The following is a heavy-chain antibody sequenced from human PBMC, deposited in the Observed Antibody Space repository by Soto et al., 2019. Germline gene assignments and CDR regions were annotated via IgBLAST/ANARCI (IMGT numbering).Heavy chain of an antibody. D-gene: IGHD3-10*01. CDR1: GYTFTNYA. CDR2: ISAYNGNT. J-gene: IGHJ4*02. Sequence: QVQLVQSGGEVKKPGASVKVSCKASGYTFTNYAINWVRQAPGQGLEWMGWISAYNGNTNYAQKFQGRVTMTTDTTTSTAYMELRSLGSYDSAIYYWARGWFGEFVYHFDYGGQGTLVTVSS. V-gene: IGHV1-18*01. CDR3: ARGWFGEFVYHFDY.